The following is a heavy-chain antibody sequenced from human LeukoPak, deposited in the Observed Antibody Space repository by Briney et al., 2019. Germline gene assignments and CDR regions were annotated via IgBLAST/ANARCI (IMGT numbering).Heavy chain of an antibody. Sequence: GGSLRLSCAASGFTFSSYSMNWVRQAPGKGLEWVSYISSSSTIYYADSVKGRFTISRDNAKNSLYLQMNSLRAEDTAVYYCARDGYDFWSGYHFDYWGQGTLVTVSS. J-gene: IGHJ4*02. CDR1: GFTFSSYS. CDR2: ISSSSTI. CDR3: ARDGYDFWSGYHFDY. V-gene: IGHV3-48*01. D-gene: IGHD3-3*01.